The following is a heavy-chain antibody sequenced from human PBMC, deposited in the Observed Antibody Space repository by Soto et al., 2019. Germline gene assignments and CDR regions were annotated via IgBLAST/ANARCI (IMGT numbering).Heavy chain of an antibody. J-gene: IGHJ6*02. CDR3: ARDPGMVRGVIARPYGMDV. Sequence: GSLRLSCAASGFTFSSYSMNWVRQAPGKGLEWVSSISSSSSYIYYADSVKGRFTISRDNAKNSLYLQMNSLRAEDTAVYYCARDPGMVRGVIARPYGMDVWGQGTTVTVSS. CDR2: ISSSSSYI. D-gene: IGHD3-10*01. CDR1: GFTFSSYS. V-gene: IGHV3-21*01.